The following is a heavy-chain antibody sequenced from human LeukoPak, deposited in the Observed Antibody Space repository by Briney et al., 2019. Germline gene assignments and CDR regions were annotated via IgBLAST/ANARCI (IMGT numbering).Heavy chain of an antibody. CDR2: IYYSGST. Sequence: SETLSLTCTVSGGSISSGGYYWSWIRQHPGKGLGWIGYIYYSGSTYYNPSLKSRVTISVDTSKNQFSLKLSSVTAVDTAVYYCARKENVYYYFDYWGQGTLVTVSS. D-gene: IGHD3-10*01. CDR1: GGSISSGGYY. V-gene: IGHV4-31*03. CDR3: ARKENVYYYFDY. J-gene: IGHJ4*02.